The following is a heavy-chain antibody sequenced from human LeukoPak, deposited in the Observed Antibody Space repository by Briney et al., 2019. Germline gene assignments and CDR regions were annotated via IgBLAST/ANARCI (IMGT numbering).Heavy chain of an antibody. J-gene: IGHJ4*02. CDR3: AREEIYCSGGSCWFTFDY. CDR1: GYTFTSYG. Sequence: ASVKVSCKASGYTFTSYGISWVRQAPGQGLEGMGWISAYNGNTNYAEKLQGRVTMTTDTSTSTAYMELRSLRSDDTAVYYCAREEIYCSGGSCWFTFDYWGQGTLVTVSS. V-gene: IGHV1-18*01. CDR2: ISAYNGNT. D-gene: IGHD2-15*01.